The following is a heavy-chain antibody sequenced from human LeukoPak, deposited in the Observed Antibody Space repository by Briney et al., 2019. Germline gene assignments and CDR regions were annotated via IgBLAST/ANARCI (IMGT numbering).Heavy chain of an antibody. J-gene: IGHJ4*02. CDR2: ISYDGSNK. V-gene: IGHV3-30-3*01. D-gene: IGHD2-15*01. CDR3: ARGGYCSGGYCYGLLY. Sequence: GRSLRLSCVASGFTFSNFEMHWVRQAPGKGLEWVAVISYDGSNKNYANSVKGRFTISRDNSKNTLYLQMNSLRPEDTAVYYCARGGYCSGGYCYGLLYWGQGTLVTVSS. CDR1: GFTFSNFE.